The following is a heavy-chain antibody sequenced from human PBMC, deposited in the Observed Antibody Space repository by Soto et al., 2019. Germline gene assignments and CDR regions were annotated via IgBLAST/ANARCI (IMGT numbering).Heavy chain of an antibody. D-gene: IGHD5-18*01. J-gene: IGHJ4*02. V-gene: IGHV3-23*01. CDR3: AKLDSWGYGWVRPFDS. CDR1: GFIFRNYA. CDR2: ITGGGDAT. Sequence: EVQLLDSGGGLVQPGGSLRLSCAASGFIFRNYAMTWVRQAPGKGLEWVSSITGGGDATYYADSVKGRFTFSRDNSKNXLYLEMNSLRADDTATYYCAKLDSWGYGWVRPFDSWGQGTLVTVSS.